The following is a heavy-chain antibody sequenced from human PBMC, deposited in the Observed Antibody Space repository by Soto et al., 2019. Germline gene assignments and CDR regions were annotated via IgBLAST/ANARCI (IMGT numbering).Heavy chain of an antibody. Sequence: QVQLQESGPGLVKPSQTLSLTCTVSGGSISSGGYYWSWIRQHPGKGLEWIGYIYYSGSAYYNPSLQSRVTMSVDTSKNQFSLKLSSVTAADTAVYYCATGYFDWLYPTVNWFDPWGQGTLVTVSS. CDR3: ATGYFDWLYPTVNWFDP. CDR1: GGSISSGGYY. CDR2: IYYSGSA. D-gene: IGHD3-9*01. V-gene: IGHV4-31*03. J-gene: IGHJ5*02.